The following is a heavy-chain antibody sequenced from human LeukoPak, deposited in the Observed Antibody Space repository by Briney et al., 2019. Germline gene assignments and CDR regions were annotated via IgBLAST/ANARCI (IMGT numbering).Heavy chain of an antibody. D-gene: IGHD3-10*01. V-gene: IGHV4-34*01. CDR2: INRSGST. Sequence: SETLSLTCAVYGGSFSGYYWSWIRQPPGKGLEWIGEINRSGSTNYNPSLKSRVTISVDTSKNQFSLKLSSVTAADTAVYYCARHRLWFPQAKRRNRNWFDPWGQGTLVTVSS. J-gene: IGHJ5*02. CDR3: ARHRLWFPQAKRRNRNWFDP. CDR1: GGSFSGYY.